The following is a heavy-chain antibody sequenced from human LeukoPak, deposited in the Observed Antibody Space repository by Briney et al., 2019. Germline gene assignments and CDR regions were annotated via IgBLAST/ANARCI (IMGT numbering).Heavy chain of an antibody. D-gene: IGHD1-14*01. CDR1: GFTFSSYG. CDR3: ARNFNHFDY. CDR2: ISYDGRNK. Sequence: QSGGSLRLSCAASGFTFSSYGMSWVRQAPGKGLEWVAVISYDGRNKYYTDSVKGRFPISRDNSKNTLYLQMNSLRAEDTAVYYCARNFNHFDYWGQGTLVTVSS. J-gene: IGHJ4*02. V-gene: IGHV3-30*03.